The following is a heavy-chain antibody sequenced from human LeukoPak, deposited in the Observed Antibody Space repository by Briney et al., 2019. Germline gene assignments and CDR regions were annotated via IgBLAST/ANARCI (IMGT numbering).Heavy chain of an antibody. CDR3: ATPTVRGVINI. J-gene: IGHJ4*02. V-gene: IGHV3-15*01. D-gene: IGHD3-10*01. CDR1: GFTFSNTW. CDR2: IQSKTDGGTT. Sequence: PGGSLRLSCAASGFTFSNTWMNWVRQAPGKGLEWVGRIQSKTDGGTTEYAAPVKGRFTISRDDSKTTLYLQTNSLKTEDTAVYYCATPTVRGVINIWGQGTLVTVSS.